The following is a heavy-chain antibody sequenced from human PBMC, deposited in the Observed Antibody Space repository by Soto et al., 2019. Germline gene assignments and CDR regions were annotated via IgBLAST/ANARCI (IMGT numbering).Heavy chain of an antibody. CDR3: AREYGGYVRSSYYMDV. Sequence: PSETLSLTCTVSGGSISSYYWSWIRQPPGKGLEWIGYIYYSGSTNYNPSLKSRVTISVDTSKNQFSLKLSSVTAADTAVYYCAREYGGYVRSSYYMDVWGKGTTVTVSS. J-gene: IGHJ6*03. CDR2: IYYSGST. V-gene: IGHV4-59*01. D-gene: IGHD5-12*01. CDR1: GGSISSYY.